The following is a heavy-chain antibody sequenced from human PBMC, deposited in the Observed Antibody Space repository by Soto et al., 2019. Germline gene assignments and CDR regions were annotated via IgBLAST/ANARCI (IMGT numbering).Heavy chain of an antibody. CDR3: ARVYTPEGVYFDY. J-gene: IGHJ4*02. CDR1: GGSISSGGYY. CDR2: IYYSGST. Sequence: SETLSLTCTVSGGSISSGGYYWSWIRQHPGKGLEWIGYIYYSGSTYYNPSLKSRVTISVDTSKNQFSLKLSSVTAADTAVYYCARVYTPEGVYFDYWGQGTLVTVSS. D-gene: IGHD2-2*02. V-gene: IGHV4-31*03.